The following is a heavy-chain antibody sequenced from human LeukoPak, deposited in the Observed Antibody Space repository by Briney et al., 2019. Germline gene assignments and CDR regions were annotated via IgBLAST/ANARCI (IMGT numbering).Heavy chain of an antibody. J-gene: IGHJ4*02. CDR3: GSGVIFYDTSGRNY. CDR2: ISSSGSTI. Sequence: GGSLRLSCAASGFTFSSYEMNWVRQAPGKGLEWVSYISSSGSTIYYADSVKGRFTVSRDSAKNSVYLQMNTLRAEDTAVYYCGSGVIFYDTSGRNYWGQGTLVTVSS. CDR1: GFTFSSYE. V-gene: IGHV3-48*03. D-gene: IGHD3-22*01.